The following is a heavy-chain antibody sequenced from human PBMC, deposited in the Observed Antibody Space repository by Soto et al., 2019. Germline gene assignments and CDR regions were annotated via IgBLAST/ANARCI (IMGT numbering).Heavy chain of an antibody. CDR1: GFTFSDYY. D-gene: IGHD6-13*01. CDR3: AREAGSGRYRKGNYGMDV. J-gene: IGHJ6*01. CDR2: ISSSSSYK. V-gene: IGHV3-11*06. Sequence: GRSLRLSCAASGFTFSDYYMSWILQAPGKGLEWVSYISSSSSYKNYADSVKGRFTISRDNAKNSLYLQMNSLRAEDTAVYYCAREAGSGRYRKGNYGMDVWGQGTPVTVPS.